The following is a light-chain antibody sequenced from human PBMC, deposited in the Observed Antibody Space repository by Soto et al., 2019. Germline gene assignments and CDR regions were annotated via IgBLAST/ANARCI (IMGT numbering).Light chain of an antibody. J-gene: IGKJ5*01. Sequence: VQMTHSPSSLSASVGDRVAITCRTSQNINRYLNWYQQKAGKAPKLLIYSASSLQSGVPSRFSGSGSGTDFTLTISSLQPEDFATCYCQQSYSTPITFGQGTRLEIK. CDR2: SAS. CDR3: QQSYSTPIT. V-gene: IGKV1-39*01. CDR1: QNINRY.